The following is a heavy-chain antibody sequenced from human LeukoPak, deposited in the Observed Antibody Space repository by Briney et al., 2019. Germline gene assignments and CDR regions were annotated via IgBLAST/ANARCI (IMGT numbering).Heavy chain of an antibody. J-gene: IGHJ4*02. V-gene: IGHV3-30*02. Sequence: GGSLRLSCAASGFTFSSYGMHWVRQAPGKGLEWVAFIRYDGSNNYYADSVKGRFTISRDNAKNSLYLQMNSLRAEDTAVYYCARDHGDDGGYWGQGTLVTVSS. CDR3: ARDHGDDGGY. D-gene: IGHD3-10*01. CDR2: IRYDGSNN. CDR1: GFTFSSYG.